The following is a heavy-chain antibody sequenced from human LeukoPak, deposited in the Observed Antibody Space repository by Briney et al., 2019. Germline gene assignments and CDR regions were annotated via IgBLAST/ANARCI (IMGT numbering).Heavy chain of an antibody. D-gene: IGHD6-13*01. CDR2: IYYSGST. J-gene: IGHJ5*02. CDR1: GVSISSYY. CDR3: ARLPSSAAGRGFWFDP. Sequence: SETLSLTCTVSGVSISSYYWSWIRQPPGKGLEWIGYIYYSGSTNYNPSLKSRVTISVDTSKNQFSLQLNSVTPEDTAVYYCARLPSSAAGRGFWFDPWGQGTLVTVSS. V-gene: IGHV4-59*12.